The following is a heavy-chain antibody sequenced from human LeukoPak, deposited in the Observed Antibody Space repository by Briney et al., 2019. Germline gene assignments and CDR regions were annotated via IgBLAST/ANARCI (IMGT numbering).Heavy chain of an antibody. J-gene: IGHJ4*02. CDR1: GDSISSSY. D-gene: IGHD3-22*01. Sequence: KPSETLSLTCTVSGDSISSSYWSWFRQPPGKRLEWVGYVHYTGKTNYNPSLNNRATISVDMSKNQFSLTLTSVTLADTAVYYCARGYYDRSGSSNPFDSWGQGTLVTVSA. CDR2: VHYTGKT. V-gene: IGHV4-59*01. CDR3: ARGYYDRSGSSNPFDS.